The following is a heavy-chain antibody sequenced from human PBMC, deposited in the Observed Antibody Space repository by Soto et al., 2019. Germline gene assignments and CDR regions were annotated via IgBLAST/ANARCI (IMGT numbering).Heavy chain of an antibody. CDR1: GGSLSDYF. J-gene: IGHJ4*02. V-gene: IGHV4-34*01. CDR3: ARAKYYDFWSGYQDGYYFDY. CDR2: INHLGSI. Sequence: SETLSLTCVVSGGSLSDYFWSWIRQPPGMALEWIGEINHLGSINYNPSLKSRVTMSVDTSKNQFSLTLNSVTAADTAVYYCARAKYYDFWSGYQDGYYFDYWGQGTLVTVSS. D-gene: IGHD3-3*01.